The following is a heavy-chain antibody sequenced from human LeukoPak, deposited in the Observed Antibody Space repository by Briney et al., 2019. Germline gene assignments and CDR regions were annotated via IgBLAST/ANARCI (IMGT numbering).Heavy chain of an antibody. V-gene: IGHV3-53*01. CDR3: ARASRQDSSGYYY. Sequence: GGSLRLSCAASGFTVSSNYMSWVRQAPGKGLEWVSVIYSGGSTYYADSVKGRFTISRDNSKNTLYLQMNSLRAEDTAVYYCARASRQDSSGYYYWGQGTLVTVSS. CDR1: GFTVSSNY. D-gene: IGHD3-22*01. J-gene: IGHJ4*02. CDR2: IYSGGST.